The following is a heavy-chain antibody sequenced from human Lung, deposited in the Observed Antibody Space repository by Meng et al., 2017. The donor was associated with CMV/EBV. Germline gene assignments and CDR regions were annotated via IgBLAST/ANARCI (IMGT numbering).Heavy chain of an antibody. V-gene: IGHV1-2*02. D-gene: IGHD3-3*01. CDR1: GYAFTGYY. Sequence: GESLKISCKASGYAFTGYYIHWLRQAPGQGLEWVGWIHPNSGDTHYAQKFQGRVTLTKYTSITTAYMELSRLRSDDTAVYYCARGFTIFGVVIIIHFDSWXQGTXVTVAS. J-gene: IGHJ4*02. CDR3: ARGFTIFGVVIIIHFDS. CDR2: IHPNSGDT.